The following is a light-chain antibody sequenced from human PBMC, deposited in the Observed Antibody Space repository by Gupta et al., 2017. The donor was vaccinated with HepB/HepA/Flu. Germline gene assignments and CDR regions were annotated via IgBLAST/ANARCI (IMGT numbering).Light chain of an antibody. CDR3: QQYDNLP. CDR1: QDISNY. Sequence: DIQMTQSPSSLSASVGDRVTITCQASQDISNYLNWYQQKPGKAPKLLIYDASNLETGVQSRFSGSGSGTDFTFTSSSRQTEDIATYYYQQYDNLPVGQGTLLEIK. J-gene: IGKJ5*01. V-gene: IGKV1-33*01. CDR2: DAS.